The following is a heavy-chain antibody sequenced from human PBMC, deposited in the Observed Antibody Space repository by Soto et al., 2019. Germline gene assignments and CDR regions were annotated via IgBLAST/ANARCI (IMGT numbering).Heavy chain of an antibody. CDR2: IYPGDSDT. Sequence: PGESLKISCKGSGYSFTSYWIGWVRQMPGKGLEWMGIIYPGDSDTRYSPSSQGQVTISADKSISTAYLQWSSLKASDTAMYYCARLGFMFRDAYYYYGMDVWAQGTTVPVSS. CDR1: GYSFTSYW. J-gene: IGHJ6*02. D-gene: IGHD3-10*01. CDR3: ARLGFMFRDAYYYYGMDV. V-gene: IGHV5-51*01.